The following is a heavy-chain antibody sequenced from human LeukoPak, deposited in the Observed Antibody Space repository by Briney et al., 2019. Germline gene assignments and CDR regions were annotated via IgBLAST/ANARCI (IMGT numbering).Heavy chain of an antibody. D-gene: IGHD5-18*01. J-gene: IGHJ4*02. V-gene: IGHV3-30*02. CDR1: GFTFSSYG. CDR3: ARVWNTAMVYYFDY. Sequence: GGSLRLSCTASGFTFSSYGMHWVRQAPGKGLEWVAFIRYDGTNKYYADSVKGRFTISRDNSKNTLYLQMNSLRTEDTAVYYCARVWNTAMVYYFDYWGQGTLVTVSS. CDR2: IRYDGTNK.